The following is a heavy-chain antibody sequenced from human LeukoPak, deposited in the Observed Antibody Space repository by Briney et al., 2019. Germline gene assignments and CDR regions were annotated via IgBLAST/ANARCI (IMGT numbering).Heavy chain of an antibody. CDR2: ISAYNGNT. CDR3: AVRIPAATTLDY. D-gene: IGHD2-2*01. J-gene: IGHJ4*02. Sequence: ASVKASCKASGYTFTSYGISWVRQAPGQGLEWMRWISAYNGNTNYAQKLQGRVTMTTDTSTSTAYMELRSLRSDDTAVYYCAVRIPAATTLDYWGQGTLVTVSS. CDR1: GYTFTSYG. V-gene: IGHV1-18*01.